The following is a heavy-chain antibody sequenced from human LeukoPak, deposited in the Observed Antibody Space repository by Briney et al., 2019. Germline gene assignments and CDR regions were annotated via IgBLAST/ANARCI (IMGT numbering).Heavy chain of an antibody. CDR1: GFTFSSYS. V-gene: IGHV3-48*04. Sequence: PGGSLRLSCAASGFTFSSYSMNWVRQAPGKGLEWVSYISSSSSTIYYADSVKGRFTISRDNAKNSLYLQMNSLRVKDTAVYYCARGRDTAMVNELLDYWGQGTLVTVSS. J-gene: IGHJ4*02. D-gene: IGHD5-18*01. CDR3: ARGRDTAMVNELLDY. CDR2: ISSSSSTI.